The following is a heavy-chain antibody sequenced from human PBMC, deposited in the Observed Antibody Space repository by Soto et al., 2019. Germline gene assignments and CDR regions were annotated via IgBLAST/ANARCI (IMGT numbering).Heavy chain of an antibody. D-gene: IGHD3-16*01. Sequence: SGTETGQRFHICSIDCVRQVTGKGLAWMGRSAPSDSYTNYSPSCQGHVTISADKSISTAYLQWSSLKASDTAMYYCARFGAAAGTAYSYYYGMDVWGQGTTVT. CDR2: SAPSDSYT. CDR1: GQRFHICS. J-gene: IGHJ6*02. V-gene: IGHV5-10-1*01. CDR3: ARFGAAAGTAYSYYYGMDV.